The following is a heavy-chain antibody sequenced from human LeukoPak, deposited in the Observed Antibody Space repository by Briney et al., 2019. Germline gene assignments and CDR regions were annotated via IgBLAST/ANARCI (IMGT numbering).Heavy chain of an antibody. CDR3: ARDGKLLWFGESYYGMDV. J-gene: IGHJ6*04. V-gene: IGHV1-69*13. CDR2: IIPIFGTA. CDR1: GGTFSSYA. D-gene: IGHD3-10*01. Sequence: GASVKVSCKASGGTFSSYAISWVRQAPGQGLEWMGRIIPIFGTANYAQKFQGRVTITADESTSTAYMELSSLRSEDTAVYYCARDGKLLWFGESYYGMDVWGKGTTVTVSS.